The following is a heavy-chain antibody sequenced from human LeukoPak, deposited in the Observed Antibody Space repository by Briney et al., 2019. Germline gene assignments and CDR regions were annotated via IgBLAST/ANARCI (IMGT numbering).Heavy chain of an antibody. J-gene: IGHJ6*02. Sequence: GGSLRLSCAASGFTFSSYWMHWVRQAPGKGLVWVSRINTDGSSTSYADSVKGRFTISRDNAKNSLYLQMNSLRAEDTAVYYCARAVDYYDSSGYYLGYYYYGMDVWGQGTTVTVSS. CDR1: GFTFSSYW. CDR2: INTDGSST. V-gene: IGHV3-74*01. D-gene: IGHD3-22*01. CDR3: ARAVDYYDSSGYYLGYYYYGMDV.